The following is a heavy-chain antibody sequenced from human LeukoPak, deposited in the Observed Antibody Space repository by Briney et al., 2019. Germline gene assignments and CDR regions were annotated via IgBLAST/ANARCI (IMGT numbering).Heavy chain of an antibody. D-gene: IGHD5-12*01. V-gene: IGHV3-23*01. CDR2: ISGSGGST. Sequence: PGGSLRLSCAASGFTFSSYAMSWVRQAPGKGLEWVSAISGSGGSTYYADSVKGRFTISRDYSKNTVHLQLNNLRAEDTAMYYCAKGPQLYSGYHPDYWGQGTLVTVSS. J-gene: IGHJ4*02. CDR3: AKGPQLYSGYHPDY. CDR1: GFTFSSYA.